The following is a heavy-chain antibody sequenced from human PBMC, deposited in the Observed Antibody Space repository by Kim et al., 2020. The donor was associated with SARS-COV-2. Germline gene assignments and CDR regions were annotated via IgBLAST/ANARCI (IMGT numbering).Heavy chain of an antibody. J-gene: IGHJ5*02. CDR2: N. V-gene: IGHV4-34*01. CDR3: ARGPMRAWFDP. Sequence: NNYNPSLKSRVTMSIDTSKNQFSLKLTSVTAADMAVYYCARGPMRAWFDPWGQGTLVTVSS.